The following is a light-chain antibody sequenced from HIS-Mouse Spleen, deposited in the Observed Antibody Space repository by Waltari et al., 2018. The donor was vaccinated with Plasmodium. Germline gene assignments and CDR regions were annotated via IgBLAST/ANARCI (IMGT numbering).Light chain of an antibody. V-gene: IGKV3-20*01. Sequence: EIVLTQSPGTLSLSPGERATLSCRASQSVSSSYLAWYQQKPGQAPRLLIYGASSRATSIPDRFSGSGSGTDFTLTISSLQSEDFAVYYCQQYNNWSFTFGPGTKVDIK. CDR1: QSVSSSY. CDR3: QQYNNWSFT. CDR2: GAS. J-gene: IGKJ3*01.